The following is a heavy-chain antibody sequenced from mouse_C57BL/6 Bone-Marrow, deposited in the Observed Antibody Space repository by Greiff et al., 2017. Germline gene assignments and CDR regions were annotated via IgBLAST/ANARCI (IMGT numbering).Heavy chain of an antibody. D-gene: IGHD3-2*02. V-gene: IGHV1-54*01. CDR2: INPGRGGT. J-gene: IGHJ3*01. CDR1: GYAFTNYL. Sequence: VQLQESGAELVRPGTSVKVSCKASGYAFTNYLIEWVKQRHGQGLEWIGVINPGRGGTNYNEKFKGKATLTAYKSSSTAYMQLSSLTSEDSAVYFCASLSQAEFAYWGQGTLVTVSA. CDR3: ASLSQAEFAY.